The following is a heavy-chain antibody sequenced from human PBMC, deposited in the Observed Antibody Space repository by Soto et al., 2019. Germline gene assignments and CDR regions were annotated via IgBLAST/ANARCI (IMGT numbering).Heavy chain of an antibody. D-gene: IGHD5-12*01. CDR1: GFTFSSYW. J-gene: IGHJ4*02. CDR3: ARGSASIVAPFDY. Sequence: PGGSLRLSCAASGFTFSSYWMHWVRQAPGKGLVWVSRINSDGSSTSYADSVKGRFTISRDNAKNTLYLQMNSLRAEDTAVYYCARGSASIVAPFDYWGQGTLVTVSS. V-gene: IGHV3-74*01. CDR2: INSDGSST.